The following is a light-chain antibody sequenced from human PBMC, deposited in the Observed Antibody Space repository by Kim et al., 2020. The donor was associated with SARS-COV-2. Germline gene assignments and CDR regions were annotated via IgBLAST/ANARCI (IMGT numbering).Light chain of an antibody. CDR1: SSNIGNNY. CDR2: DNN. CDR3: GTWDSSLSAGV. J-gene: IGLJ2*01. V-gene: IGLV1-51*01. Sequence: QSVLTQPPSVSAAPGQKVTIPCSGSSSNIGNNYVSWYQQLPGTAPKLLIYDNNKRPSGIPDRFSGSKSGTSDTLGITGLQTGDEADYYCGTWDSSLSAGVFGGGTQLTVL.